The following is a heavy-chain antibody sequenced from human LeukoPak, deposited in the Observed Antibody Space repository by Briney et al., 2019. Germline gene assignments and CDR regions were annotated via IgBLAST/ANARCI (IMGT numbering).Heavy chain of an antibody. Sequence: GGSLRLSCAASGFTFTNAWMSWVRQAPGKGLEWVSYISSSGSTIYYADSVKGRFTISRDNAKNSLYLQMNSLRAEDTAVYYCAELGITMIGGVWGKGTTVTISS. J-gene: IGHJ6*04. D-gene: IGHD3-10*02. CDR1: GFTFTNAW. V-gene: IGHV3-11*04. CDR3: AELGITMIGGV. CDR2: ISSSGSTI.